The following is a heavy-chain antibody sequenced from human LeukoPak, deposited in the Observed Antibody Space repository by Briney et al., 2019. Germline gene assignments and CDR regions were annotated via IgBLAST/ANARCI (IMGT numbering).Heavy chain of an antibody. Sequence: GGSLRLSCAASGFTFDDYAMHWVRQAPGKGLERVSGISWNSGSIGYADSVKGRFTISRDNAKSSLYLQMNSLRAEDIALYYCAKGGAGSSSSELDYWGQGTLVTVSS. CDR3: AKGGAGSSSSELDY. D-gene: IGHD6-6*01. V-gene: IGHV3-9*03. J-gene: IGHJ4*02. CDR2: ISWNSGSI. CDR1: GFTFDDYA.